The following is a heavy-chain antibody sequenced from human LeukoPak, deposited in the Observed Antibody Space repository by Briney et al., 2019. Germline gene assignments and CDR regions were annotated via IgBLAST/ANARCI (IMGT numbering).Heavy chain of an antibody. CDR3: TREYYYRMDV. CDR2: IEGDGTGT. J-gene: IGHJ6*04. Sequence: GGSLRLSCAASGFTFSDNWMHWVRHAPGKGLVWVSRIEGDGTGTVYANSVKGRFTISRDNAKNTLYLQMNSLRDEDTAVYYCTREYYYRMDVWGKGTTVTVSS. V-gene: IGHV3-74*01. CDR1: GFTFSDNW.